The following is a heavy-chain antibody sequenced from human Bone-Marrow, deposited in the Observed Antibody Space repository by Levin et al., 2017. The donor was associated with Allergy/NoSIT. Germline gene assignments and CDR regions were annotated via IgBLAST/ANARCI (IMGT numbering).Heavy chain of an antibody. CDR1: GFTFSSYA. Sequence: GESLKISCAASGFTFSSYAMSWVRQAPGKGLEWVSSISSSSSYIYYADSVKGRFTIPRDNAKNSLYLQMNSLRAEDTGVYYCARRYIYGSIDSYGMDVWGQGTTVTVSS. CDR3: ARRYIYGSIDSYGMDV. J-gene: IGHJ6*02. V-gene: IGHV3-21*01. CDR2: ISSSSSYI. D-gene: IGHD5-18*01.